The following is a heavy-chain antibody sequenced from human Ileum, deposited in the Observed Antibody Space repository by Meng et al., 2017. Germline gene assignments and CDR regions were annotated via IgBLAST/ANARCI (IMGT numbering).Heavy chain of an antibody. D-gene: IGHD1-26*01. Sequence: QVQLQESGPGLVRPSETLSLTCTVSGDSVSSDNYYWSWIRQPPGKRLEWIGYVYYSGHTDCNPSLKSRLSISIDTSKNHFSLKLSSVTAADTAVYYCARTPLYSGSYYFDPWGQGALVTVSS. V-gene: IGHV4-61*03. J-gene: IGHJ4*02. CDR3: ARTPLYSGSYYFDP. CDR2: VYYSGHT. CDR1: GDSVSSDNYY.